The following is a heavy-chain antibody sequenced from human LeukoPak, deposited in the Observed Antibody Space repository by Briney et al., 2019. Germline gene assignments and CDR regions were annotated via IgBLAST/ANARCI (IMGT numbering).Heavy chain of an antibody. Sequence: SEPLSLTGAVYGGSFSGYYWSWIRQPPGKGLEWLGEINLSGSTNYNPSLKSRVTILVDTSKNHFSLKLSSVTAADRAVYYCARQGSAYHFDFWGQRLLVPVSS. V-gene: IGHV4-34*01. CDR2: INLSGST. CDR3: ARQGSAYHFDF. D-gene: IGHD2-15*01. J-gene: IGHJ4*02. CDR1: GGSFSGYY.